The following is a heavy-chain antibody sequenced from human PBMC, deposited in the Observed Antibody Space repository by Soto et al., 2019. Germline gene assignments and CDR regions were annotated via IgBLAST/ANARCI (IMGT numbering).Heavy chain of an antibody. J-gene: IGHJ4*02. Sequence: EVQLVESGGGLVQPGGSLRLSCAASGFTFKNYWMSWVRQAPGKGLQWVANIKGDGSEKFYVDSVKGRFTISRDNVKSSLNLQMNSLRADDTGVYYWASGLAAPDYWGQGILGTVSS. CDR2: IKGDGSEK. V-gene: IGHV3-7*01. CDR3: ASGLAAPDY. D-gene: IGHD6-25*01. CDR1: GFTFKNYW.